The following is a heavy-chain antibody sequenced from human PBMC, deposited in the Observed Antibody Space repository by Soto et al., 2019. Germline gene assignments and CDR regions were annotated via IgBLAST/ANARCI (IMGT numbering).Heavy chain of an antibody. CDR1: GFTFSDYY. D-gene: IGHD3-10*01. CDR2: ISSSGSTI. V-gene: IGHV3-11*01. J-gene: IGHJ5*02. CDR3: ASLLWFGEYRRPNWFDP. Sequence: GGSLRLSCAASGFTFSDYYMSWIRQAPGKGLEWVSYISSSGSTIYYADSVKGRFTISRDNAKNSLYLQMNSLRAEDTAVYYCASLLWFGEYRRPNWFDPWGQGTLVTVSS.